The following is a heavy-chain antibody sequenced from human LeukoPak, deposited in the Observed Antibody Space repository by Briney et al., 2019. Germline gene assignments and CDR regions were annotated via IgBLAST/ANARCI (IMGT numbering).Heavy chain of an antibody. J-gene: IGHJ4*02. CDR1: GYTFTGYY. CDR2: INPNSGGT. V-gene: IGHV1-2*02. Sequence: ASLNVSCKASGYTFTGYYIHWVRQAPGQGLEWMGWINPNSGGTKYAQKFQGRVTMTRDTSISTAYMELNRLRSDDTAVYYCARVMNREGTNYWGQGTLVTVSS. CDR3: ARVMNREGTNY. D-gene: IGHD1/OR15-1a*01.